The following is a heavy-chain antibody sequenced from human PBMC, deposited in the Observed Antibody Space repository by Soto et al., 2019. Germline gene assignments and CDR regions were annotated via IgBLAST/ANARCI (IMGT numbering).Heavy chain of an antibody. Sequence: GESLKISCKGSGYSFTSYWIGWVRQMPGKGLEWMGIIYPGDSDTRYSPSFQGQVTISADKSISTAYLQWSSLKASDTAMYYCARHLYSHSGDDLAPGVYYYGMDVWGQGTKVTVSS. V-gene: IGHV5-51*01. CDR3: ARHLYSHSGDDLAPGVYYYGMDV. J-gene: IGHJ6*02. D-gene: IGHD5-12*01. CDR1: GYSFTSYW. CDR2: IYPGDSDT.